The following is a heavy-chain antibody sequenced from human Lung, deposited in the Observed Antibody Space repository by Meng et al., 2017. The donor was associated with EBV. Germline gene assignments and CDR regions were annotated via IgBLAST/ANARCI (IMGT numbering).Heavy chain of an antibody. CDR3: TSRSF. J-gene: IGHJ4*02. CDR1: GFSFSGSA. CDR2: SRSKGNSYAT. V-gene: IGHV3-73*02. Sequence: GRLVGSGGGLVRPGGSLKLSCAASGFSFSGSAMHWVRQASGKGLEWVGRSRSKGNSYATAFGASVEGKFTIYRDDSNNTAYLQMNSLKTEDTAVYYCTSRSFWGQGILVTVSS.